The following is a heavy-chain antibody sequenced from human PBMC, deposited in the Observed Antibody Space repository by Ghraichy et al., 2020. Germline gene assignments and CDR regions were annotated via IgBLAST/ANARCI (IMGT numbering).Heavy chain of an antibody. V-gene: IGHV4-61*01. CDR2: IYYSGST. J-gene: IGHJ6*02. D-gene: IGHD5-18*01. CDR1: GGSVSSGSYY. Sequence: SETLSLTCTVSGGSVSSGSYYWSWIRQPPGKGLEWIGYIYYSGSTNYNPSLKSRVTISVDTSKNQFSLKLSSVTAADTAVYYCARDNGYSYGFYYGMDVWGQGTTVTVSS. CDR3: ARDNGYSYGFYYGMDV.